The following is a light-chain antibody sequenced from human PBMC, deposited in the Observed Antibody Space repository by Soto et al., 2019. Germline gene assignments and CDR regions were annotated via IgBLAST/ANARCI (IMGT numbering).Light chain of an antibody. CDR2: TSS. V-gene: IGKV1-27*01. CDR3: QKHDSVPLT. Sequence: MTQSPSSLSASVGDRVTITCRASQGIGNYLAWYQQRPGKVPKLLIYTSSTLQSGVPSRFSGSGSGTDFTLTISSLQPEDVATYYCQKHDSVPLTFGGGTKV. CDR1: QGIGNY. J-gene: IGKJ4*01.